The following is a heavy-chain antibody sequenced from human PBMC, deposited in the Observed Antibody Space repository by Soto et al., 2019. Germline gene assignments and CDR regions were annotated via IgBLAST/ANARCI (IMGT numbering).Heavy chain of an antibody. CDR2: IYYSGST. CDR1: GGSVSSADYY. Sequence: QVQLQESGPGLVKPSQTLSLTCTVSGGSVSSADYYWNWIRQHPGKGLEWLGYIYYSGSTYYNPSLKSRITISVDTSKNQFSLRLSSVTAADTAVYYCARVGGGFSGYEDYWGQGTLVIVSS. D-gene: IGHD5-12*01. V-gene: IGHV4-31*03. J-gene: IGHJ4*02. CDR3: ARVGGGFSGYEDY.